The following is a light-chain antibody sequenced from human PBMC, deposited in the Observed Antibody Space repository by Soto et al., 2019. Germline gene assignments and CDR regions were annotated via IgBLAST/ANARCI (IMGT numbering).Light chain of an antibody. J-gene: IGKJ2*01. CDR1: QSVTNNY. Sequence: EIVLTQSPGTLSLSPGERVTLSCRASQSVTNNYLAWFQQRPGQAPRLLIYGASSRASGIPDRCRGSGCRTDFTLTISRLEPEDFAVYFCQQYATSPYTFGQGTKLEIK. CDR2: GAS. V-gene: IGKV3-20*01. CDR3: QQYATSPYT.